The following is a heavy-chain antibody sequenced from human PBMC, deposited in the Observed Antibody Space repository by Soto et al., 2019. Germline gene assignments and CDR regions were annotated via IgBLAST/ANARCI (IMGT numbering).Heavy chain of an antibody. V-gene: IGHV3-23*01. CDR2: ISGSGGST. Sequence: GGSLRLSCAASGFTFSSYAMSWVRQAPGKGLEWVSAISGSGGSTYYADSVKGRFTISRDNSKNTLYLQMNSLRAEDTDGDYCAKWVIYGDYEGHYFDYWGHGTLVTVSS. CDR1: GFTFSSYA. D-gene: IGHD4-17*01. CDR3: AKWVIYGDYEGHYFDY. J-gene: IGHJ4*01.